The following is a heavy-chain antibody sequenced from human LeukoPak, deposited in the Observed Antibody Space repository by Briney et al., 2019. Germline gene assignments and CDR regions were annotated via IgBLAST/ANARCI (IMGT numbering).Heavy chain of an antibody. CDR1: GFTFSSYG. CDR3: AKGEITIFGVVNL. D-gene: IGHD3-3*01. CDR2: ISYDGSNK. V-gene: IGHV3-30*18. J-gene: IGHJ5*02. Sequence: GGSLRLSCAASGFTFSSYGMYWVRQAPGKGLEWVAVISYDGSNKYHADSVKGRFTISRDNSKNTLYLQMNSLRAEDTAVYYCAKGEITIFGVVNLWGQGTLVTVSS.